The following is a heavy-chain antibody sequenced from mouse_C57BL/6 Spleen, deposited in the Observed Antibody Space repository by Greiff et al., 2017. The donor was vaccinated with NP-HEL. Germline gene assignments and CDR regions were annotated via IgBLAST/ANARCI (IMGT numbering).Heavy chain of an antibody. V-gene: IGHV1-81*01. CDR3: ARAVITTYYFDY. J-gene: IGHJ2*01. Sequence: QVQLQQSGAELARPGASVKLSCKASGYTFTSYGISWVKQRTGQGLEWIGEIYPRSGNTYYNEKFKGKATLTADKSSSTAYLVLRSLTSEDSAVYFCARAVITTYYFDYWGQGTTLTVSS. D-gene: IGHD1-1*01. CDR2: IYPRSGNT. CDR1: GYTFTSYG.